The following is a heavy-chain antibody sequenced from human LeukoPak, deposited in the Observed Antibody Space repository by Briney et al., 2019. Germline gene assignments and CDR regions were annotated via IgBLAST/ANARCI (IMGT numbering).Heavy chain of an antibody. CDR3: AKDRITMVRGVPNDAFDI. CDR2: ISGSGGST. J-gene: IGHJ3*02. V-gene: IGHV3-23*01. CDR1: GFTFSSYA. Sequence: GESLRLSCAASGFTFSSYAMSWVRQAPGKGLEWVSAISGSGGSTYYADSVKGRFTISRDNSKNTLYLQMNSLRAEDTAVYYCAKDRITMVRGVPNDAFDIWGQGTMVTVSS. D-gene: IGHD3-10*01.